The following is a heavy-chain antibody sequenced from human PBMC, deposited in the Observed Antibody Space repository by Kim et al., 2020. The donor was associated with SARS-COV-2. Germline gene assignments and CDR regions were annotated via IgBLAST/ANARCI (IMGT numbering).Heavy chain of an antibody. CDR3: ARGVERGGYDFHFDY. J-gene: IGHJ4*02. Sequence: SETLSLTCAVYGGSFSGYYWSWIRQPPGKGLEWIGEINHSGSTNYNPSLKSRVTISVDTSKNQFSLKLSSVTAADTAVYYCARGVERGGYDFHFDYWGQGTLVTVSS. CDR2: INHSGST. D-gene: IGHD5-12*01. V-gene: IGHV4-34*01. CDR1: GGSFSGYY.